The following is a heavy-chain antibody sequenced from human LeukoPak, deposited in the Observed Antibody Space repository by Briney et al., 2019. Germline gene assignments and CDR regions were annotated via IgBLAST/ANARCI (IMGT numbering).Heavy chain of an antibody. Sequence: SETLSLTCTVSGGSISSYYWSWIRQPAGKGLEWIGRIYTSGSTNYNPSLKSRVTMSVDTSKNQFSLKLSSVTAADTAVYYCARVRRRWLVVDLGWFDPWGQGTLVTVSS. J-gene: IGHJ5*02. CDR2: IYTSGST. CDR1: GGSISSYY. CDR3: ARVRRRWLVVDLGWFDP. D-gene: IGHD6-19*01. V-gene: IGHV4-4*07.